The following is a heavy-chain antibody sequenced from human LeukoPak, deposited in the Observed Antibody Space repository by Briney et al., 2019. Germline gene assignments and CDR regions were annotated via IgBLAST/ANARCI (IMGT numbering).Heavy chain of an antibody. J-gene: IGHJ4*02. CDR2: IKQDGSEK. Sequence: PGGSLRLSCAASGFTFSSYWMSWVRQAPGKGLEWVANIKQDGSEKYYVDSVKGRFTISRDNAKNSLYLQMNSLRAEDTAVYYCARVLDFWSGSADYWGQGILVTVSS. CDR1: GFTFSSYW. V-gene: IGHV3-7*01. D-gene: IGHD3-3*01. CDR3: ARVLDFWSGSADY.